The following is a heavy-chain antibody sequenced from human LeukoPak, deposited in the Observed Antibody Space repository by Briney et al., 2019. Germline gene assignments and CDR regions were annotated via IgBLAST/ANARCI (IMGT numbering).Heavy chain of an antibody. D-gene: IGHD2-15*01. CDR3: AGLEYCSGGSCYGHYYYYMDV. Sequence: SETLSLTCTVSGGSINSYYWSWIRQPPGKGLEWIGYIYYSGSTNYNPSLKSRVTISVDTSKNQFSLKLSSVTAADTAVYYCAGLEYCSGGSCYGHYYYYMDVWGKGTTVTVSS. V-gene: IGHV4-59*01. CDR1: GGSINSYY. J-gene: IGHJ6*03. CDR2: IYYSGST.